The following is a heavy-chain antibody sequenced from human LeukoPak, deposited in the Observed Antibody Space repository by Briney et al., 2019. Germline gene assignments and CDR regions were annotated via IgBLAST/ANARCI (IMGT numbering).Heavy chain of an antibody. D-gene: IGHD3-10*01. V-gene: IGHV1-8*01. CDR2: MNPNSGNT. CDR1: GYTFTTYD. Sequence: GASVKVSCKASGYTFTTYDINWVRQVTGQGLEWMGWMNPNSGNTGYAQKIQGRVTMTRNTSINTAYMELSSLRSEDTAVYYCARGPSRDYGSGRSWFDPWGQGTLVTLYS. CDR3: ARGPSRDYGSGRSWFDP. J-gene: IGHJ5*02.